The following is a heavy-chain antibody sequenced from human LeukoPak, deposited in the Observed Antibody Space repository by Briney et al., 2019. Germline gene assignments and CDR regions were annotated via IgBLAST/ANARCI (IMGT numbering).Heavy chain of an antibody. J-gene: IGHJ4*02. CDR1: GFSFSSYT. V-gene: IGHV3-21*01. Sequence: PGGSLRLSCAASGFSFSSYTMNWVRQAPGKGLQWVSSISSSSSYIYYADSVKGRFTISRDNAKNSLFLLMNSLSAEDTAVYYCARDAGVSDEPFYFSSWGQGTRVTVSS. CDR3: ARDAGVSDEPFYFSS. D-gene: IGHD3-10*01. CDR2: ISSSSSYI.